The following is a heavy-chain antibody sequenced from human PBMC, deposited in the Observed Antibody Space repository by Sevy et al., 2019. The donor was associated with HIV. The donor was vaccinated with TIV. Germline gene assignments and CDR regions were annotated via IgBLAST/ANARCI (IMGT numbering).Heavy chain of an antibody. D-gene: IGHD3-22*01. J-gene: IGHJ4*02. V-gene: IGHV3-23*01. CDR3: AKGLYYDSSGGYGL. CDR1: GFTFSSYA. Sequence: GGSLRLSCAASGFTFSSYAMSWVRQAPGKGLEWVSAISGSGGSTYHADSVKDRFTISRDNSKNTLYLQMNSLRAEDTAVYYCAKGLYYDSSGGYGLWGQRTLVTVSS. CDR2: ISGSGGST.